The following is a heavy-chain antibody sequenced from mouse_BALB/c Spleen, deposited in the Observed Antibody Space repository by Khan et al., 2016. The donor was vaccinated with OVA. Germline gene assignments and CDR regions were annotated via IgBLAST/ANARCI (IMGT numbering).Heavy chain of an antibody. CDR1: GYSITSDYA. Sequence: EVQLQESGPVLVKPSQSLSLTCTVTGYSITSDYAWDWIRQFPGNKLEWMGYIRYGGSTSYNPSLKSRISITRDTSKNQFFLQLNSVTTEDTATYCCARKDYYGYAMDYWGQGTSVTVSS. D-gene: IGHD1-1*01. CDR2: IRYGGST. V-gene: IGHV3-2*02. J-gene: IGHJ4*01. CDR3: ARKDYYGYAMDY.